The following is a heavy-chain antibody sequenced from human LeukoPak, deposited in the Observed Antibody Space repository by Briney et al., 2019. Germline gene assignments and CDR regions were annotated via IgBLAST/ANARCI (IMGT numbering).Heavy chain of an antibody. V-gene: IGHV3-15*01. J-gene: IGHJ4*02. D-gene: IGHD1-26*01. CDR1: GFTFSNAW. CDR3: TTDFATPGIVGARGDN. CDR2: VKTKTDGWTT. Sequence: GGSLRLSCEASGFTFSNAWMSWVRQAPGKGLEWVGRVKTKTDGWTTDYAAPVKGRFTISRDDSESTLYLQMNSLKTEDTALYYCTTDFATPGIVGARGDNWGQGTLVTVSS.